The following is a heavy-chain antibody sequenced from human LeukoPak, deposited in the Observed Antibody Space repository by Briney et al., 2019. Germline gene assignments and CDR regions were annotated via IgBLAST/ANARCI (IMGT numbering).Heavy chain of an antibody. D-gene: IGHD1-26*01. CDR1: GFTFSSYG. J-gene: IGHJ3*02. Sequence: PGGSLRLSCAASGFTFSSYGMHWVRQAPGKGLEWVAVISYDGSNKYYADSVKGRFTISRDNSKNTLYLQMNSLRAEDTAVYYCAKDSWELLRYPDGDNDAFDIWGQGTMVTVSS. V-gene: IGHV3-30*18. CDR2: ISYDGSNK. CDR3: AKDSWELLRYPDGDNDAFDI.